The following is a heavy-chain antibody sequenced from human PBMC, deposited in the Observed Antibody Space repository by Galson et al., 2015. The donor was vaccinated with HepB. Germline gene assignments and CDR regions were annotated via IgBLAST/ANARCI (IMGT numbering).Heavy chain of an antibody. CDR2: ISSSSSTI. V-gene: IGHV3-48*01. CDR3: ASLTPSSGWYADYDY. CDR1: GFTFSSYS. D-gene: IGHD6-19*01. J-gene: IGHJ4*02. Sequence: SLRLSCAASGFTFSSYSMNWVRQAPGKGLEWVSYISSSSSTIYYADSVKGRFTISRDNAKNSLYLQMNSLRAEDTAVYYCASLTPSSGWYADYDYWGQGTLVTVSS.